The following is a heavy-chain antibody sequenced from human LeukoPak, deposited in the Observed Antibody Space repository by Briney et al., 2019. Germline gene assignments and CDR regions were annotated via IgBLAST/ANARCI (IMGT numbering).Heavy chain of an antibody. Sequence: PGESLQISCKGSGYSFTSYWIGWVRQMPGKRLEWMGIIYPGDSDTRYSPSLQGQVTISADKSISTAYLQWSSLKASDTAMYYCARHPGHYDFQSPPYAFDIWGQGTMVNVSS. J-gene: IGHJ3*02. CDR3: ARHPGHYDFQSPPYAFDI. CDR1: GYSFTSYW. CDR2: IYPGDSDT. V-gene: IGHV5-51*01. D-gene: IGHD3-3*01.